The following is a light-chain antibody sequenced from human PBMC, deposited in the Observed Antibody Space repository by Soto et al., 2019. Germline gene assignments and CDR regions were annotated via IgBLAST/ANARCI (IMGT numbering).Light chain of an antibody. CDR1: QSISTY. CDR3: QQSFNTPIT. Sequence: SASVGDRVAITCLASQSISTYLNWYQQKPGKAPKVLIYAASNLQSGVPPRFSGSGSGTDFTLTISSLQPEDFATYYCQQSFNTPITFGQGTRLEIK. V-gene: IGKV1-39*01. J-gene: IGKJ5*01. CDR2: AAS.